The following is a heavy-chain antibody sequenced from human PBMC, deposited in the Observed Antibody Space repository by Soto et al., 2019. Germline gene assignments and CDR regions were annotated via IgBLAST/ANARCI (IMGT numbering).Heavy chain of an antibody. CDR1: GGTFSSYA. CDR2: IIPIFGTA. D-gene: IGHD3-22*01. J-gene: IGHJ4*02. CDR3: ASYYYDSSGYYHPDY. V-gene: IGHV1-69*13. Sequence: SVKVSCKASGGTFSSYAISWVRQAPGQGLEWMGGIIPIFGTANYAQKFQGRVTITADESTSTAYMELSSLRSEDTAVYYCASYYYDSSGYYHPDYWGQGTLVTAPQ.